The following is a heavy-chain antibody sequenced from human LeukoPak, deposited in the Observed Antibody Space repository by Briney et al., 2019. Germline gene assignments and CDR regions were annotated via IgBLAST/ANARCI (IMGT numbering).Heavy chain of an antibody. D-gene: IGHD6-19*01. CDR2: ISASGGST. CDR3: APGYSSGWSPDY. Sequence: GGSLRLSCAASGFTFSSYTMNWVRQAPGKGLEWVSGISASGGSTYYADSVKGRFTISRDNSKNTLYLQMNSLRAEDTAVYHCAPGYSSGWSPDYWGQGTLVTVSS. CDR1: GFTFSSYT. V-gene: IGHV3-23*01. J-gene: IGHJ4*02.